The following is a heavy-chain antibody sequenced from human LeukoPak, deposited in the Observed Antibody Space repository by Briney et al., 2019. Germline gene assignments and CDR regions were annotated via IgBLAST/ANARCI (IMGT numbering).Heavy chain of an antibody. CDR2: ISGSGGST. V-gene: IGHV3-23*01. CDR3: AKAATQDDY. D-gene: IGHD2-15*01. Sequence: GGSLRLSCAASGFSFSNYGMHWARQAPGKGLEWVSAISGSGGSTYYADSVKGRFTISRDNSKNTLYLQMNSLRAEDTAVYYCAKAATQDDYWGQGTLVTVSS. J-gene: IGHJ4*02. CDR1: GFSFSNYG.